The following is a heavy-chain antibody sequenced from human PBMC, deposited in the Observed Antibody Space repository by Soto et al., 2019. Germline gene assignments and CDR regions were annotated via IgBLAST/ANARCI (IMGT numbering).Heavy chain of an antibody. J-gene: IGHJ2*01. D-gene: IGHD4-17*01. CDR1: GFTFSSYS. CDR2: ISSSSSTI. Sequence: GGSLRLSCAASGFTFSSYSMNWVRQAPGKGLEWVSYISSSSSTIYYADSVKGRFTISRDNAKNSLYLQMNSLRAEDTAVYYCARDTGYHNYYSPTTVVTTAYWYFDLWGRGTLVTVSS. V-gene: IGHV3-48*01. CDR3: ARDTGYHNYYSPTTVVTTAYWYFDL.